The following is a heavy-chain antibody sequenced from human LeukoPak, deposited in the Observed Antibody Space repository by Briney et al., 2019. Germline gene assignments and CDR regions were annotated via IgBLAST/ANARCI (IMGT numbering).Heavy chain of an antibody. J-gene: IGHJ6*03. CDR2: ISYDGSNK. Sequence: GRSLRLSCAASGFTFSSYAMHWVRQAPGKGLEWVAVISYDGSNKYYADSVKGRFTISRDNSKNTLYLQMNSLRAEDTAVYYCARGVWPGGYYYYYMDVWGKGTTITVSS. D-gene: IGHD3-16*01. CDR1: GFTFSSYA. CDR3: ARGVWPGGYYYYYMDV. V-gene: IGHV3-30*01.